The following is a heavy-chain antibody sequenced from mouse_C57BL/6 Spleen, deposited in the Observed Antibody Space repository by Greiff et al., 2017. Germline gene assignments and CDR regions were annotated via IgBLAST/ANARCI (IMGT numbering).Heavy chain of an antibody. V-gene: IGHV1-69*01. Sequence: QVQLQQPGAELVMPGASVKLSCKASGYTFTSYWMHWVKQRPGQGLEWIGEIDPSDSYPNYNQKFTGKSTLTVDKSSSTAYMQRSSLTSEDSAVYYCARNYGSSSYFDYWGQGTTLTVSS. J-gene: IGHJ2*01. CDR1: GYTFTSYW. CDR3: ARNYGSSSYFDY. CDR2: IDPSDSYP. D-gene: IGHD1-1*01.